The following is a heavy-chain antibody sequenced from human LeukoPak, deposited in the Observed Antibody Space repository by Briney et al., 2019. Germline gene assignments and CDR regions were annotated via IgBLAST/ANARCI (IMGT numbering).Heavy chain of an antibody. V-gene: IGHV1-2*02. CDR3: ARDGYCRGSSCPFQH. J-gene: IGHJ1*01. D-gene: IGHD2-2*03. CDR2: INPNSGAT. Sequence: ASVKVSCKASGYTFIAYYMFWVRQAPGQGLEWMGWINPNSGATGHAQKFQGRVTMTRETSISTSYMEVTGLRSDDTAVYFCARDGYCRGSSCPFQHWGQGTMVTVSS. CDR1: GYTFIAYY.